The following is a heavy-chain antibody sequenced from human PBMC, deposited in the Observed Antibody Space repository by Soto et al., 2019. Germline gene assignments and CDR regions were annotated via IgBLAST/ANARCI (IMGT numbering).Heavy chain of an antibody. V-gene: IGHV3-7*03. CDR1: GFTFSTYW. CDR3: ARGGYYDSRAYRY. D-gene: IGHD3-22*01. Sequence: LRLSCAASGFTFSTYWMTWVRQAPGKGLEWVANIKEDGSEKHYVDSVKGRFTISRNNAKNSLYLQMNSLRAEDTAVYYCARGGYYDSRAYRYWGQGTLVTVSS. CDR2: IKEDGSEK. J-gene: IGHJ4*02.